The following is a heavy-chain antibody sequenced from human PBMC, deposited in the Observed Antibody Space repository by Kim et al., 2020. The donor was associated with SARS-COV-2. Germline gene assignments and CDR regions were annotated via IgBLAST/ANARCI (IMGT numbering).Heavy chain of an antibody. J-gene: IGHJ4*02. D-gene: IGHD6-19*01. CDR2: IKQDGSEK. CDR3: ARGRARYSSGWRTYFDY. V-gene: IGHV3-7*01. CDR1: GFTFSSYW. Sequence: GGSLRLSCVASGFTFSSYWMSWVRQAPGKGLEWVANIKQDGSEKYYVDSVKGRFTISRDNAKNSLYLQMNSLRAEDTAVYYCARGRARYSSGWRTYFDYWGQGTLVTVSS.